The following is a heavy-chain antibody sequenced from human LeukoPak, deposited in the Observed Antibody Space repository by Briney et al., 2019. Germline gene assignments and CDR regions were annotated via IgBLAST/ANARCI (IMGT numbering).Heavy chain of an antibody. D-gene: IGHD4-17*01. CDR3: ARRTTTVIPQRAFDI. J-gene: IGHJ3*02. CDR2: IYHSGST. CDR1: GGSISSGGYS. V-gene: IGHV4-30-2*03. Sequence: SGTLSLTCAVSGGSISSGGYSWSWIRQPPGKGLEWIGYIYHSGSTYYNPSLKSRVTISVDTSKNQFSLKLSSVTAADTAVYYCARRTTTVIPQRAFDIWGQGTMVTVSS.